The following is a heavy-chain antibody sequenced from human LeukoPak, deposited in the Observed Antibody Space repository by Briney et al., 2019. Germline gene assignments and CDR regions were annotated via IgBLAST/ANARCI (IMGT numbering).Heavy chain of an antibody. CDR2: IRSKTDGGTT. CDR3: TTGVKWELRNAFDI. D-gene: IGHD1-26*01. V-gene: IGHV3-15*01. CDR1: GFSFSNAW. J-gene: IGHJ3*02. Sequence: KPGGPLRLSCAASGFSFSNAWMSWVRQAPGKGLEWVGRIRSKTDGGTTDYAAPVKGRFTISRDDSKNTLYLQMNSLKTEDTAVYYCTTGVKWELRNAFDIWGQGTMVTVSP.